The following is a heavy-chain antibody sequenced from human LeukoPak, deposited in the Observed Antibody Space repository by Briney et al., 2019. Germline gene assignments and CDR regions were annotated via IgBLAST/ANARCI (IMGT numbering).Heavy chain of an antibody. J-gene: IGHJ4*02. CDR2: ISASINYI. Sequence: GGSLRLSCAASGFSFSSYSMNWVRQAPGKGLEWVSSISASINYICYSDSVKGRFTISRDNAKNSLYLQMNSLRAEDTAVYYCARDAYGDYSFDYWGQGTLVTVSS. CDR1: GFSFSSYS. CDR3: ARDAYGDYSFDY. D-gene: IGHD4-17*01. V-gene: IGHV3-21*01.